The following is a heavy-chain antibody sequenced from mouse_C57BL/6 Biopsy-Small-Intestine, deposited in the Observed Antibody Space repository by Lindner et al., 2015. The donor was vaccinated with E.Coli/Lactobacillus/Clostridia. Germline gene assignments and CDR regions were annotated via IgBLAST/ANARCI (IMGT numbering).Heavy chain of an antibody. CDR3: ARFDQAFAY. V-gene: IGHV1-54*01. D-gene: IGHD3-2*02. J-gene: IGHJ3*01. Sequence: VQLQESGAELVRPGTSVTVSCKASGYAFTNYLIDWVKQRPGQGLEWIGVINPGSGGPNYNEKFKGKATLTADKSSTTAYMQLSSLTSEDSAVYFCARFDQAFAYWGQGTLVTVSA. CDR2: INPGSGGP. CDR1: GYAFTNYL.